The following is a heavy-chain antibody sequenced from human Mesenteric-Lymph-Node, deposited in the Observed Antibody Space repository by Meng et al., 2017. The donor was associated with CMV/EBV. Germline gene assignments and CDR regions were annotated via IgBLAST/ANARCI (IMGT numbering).Heavy chain of an antibody. Sequence: SETLSLTCTVSGGSVSSGSYYWSWIRQPPGKGLEWLGYIYYSGSTNYNPSLKSRVTISVDTSKNQFSLKLSSVTAADTAVYYCARDQKVLRFLEWTPGWWFDPWGQGTLVTVSS. CDR1: GGSVSSGSYY. CDR2: IYYSGST. J-gene: IGHJ5*02. CDR3: ARDQKVLRFLEWTPGWWFDP. D-gene: IGHD3-3*01. V-gene: IGHV4-61*01.